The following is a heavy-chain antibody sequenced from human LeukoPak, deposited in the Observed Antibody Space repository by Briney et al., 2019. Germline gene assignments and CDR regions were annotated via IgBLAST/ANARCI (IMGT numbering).Heavy chain of an antibody. J-gene: IGHJ4*02. Sequence: PGGSLRLSCAASVFTFSSYAMSSVRQAPGKGVEGVSAISASGGRTYYADSVKGRFPISRDNSKTPLYLQMNSLRAEDTAVYYCAKDSDSSLYYFDYWGQGTLVTVSS. CDR3: AKDSDSSLYYFDY. V-gene: IGHV3-23*01. CDR2: ISASGGRT. D-gene: IGHD6-13*01. CDR1: VFTFSSYA.